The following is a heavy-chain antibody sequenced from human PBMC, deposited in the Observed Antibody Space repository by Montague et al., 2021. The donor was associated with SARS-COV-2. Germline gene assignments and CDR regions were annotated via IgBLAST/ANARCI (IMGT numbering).Heavy chain of an antibody. CDR3: AHRPSIAAAGTFRFPP. D-gene: IGHD6-13*01. CDR2: IYWDDDK. V-gene: IGHV2-5*02. Sequence: PALVKPTQTLTLTCTFSGFSLSTSGVGVGWIRQPPGKALEWLALIYWDDDKRYNPSLKSRLTITKDTSKNQVVLTMTNMDPVDTATYYCAHRPSIAAAGTFRFPPWGQGTLVTVSS. J-gene: IGHJ5*02. CDR1: GFSLSTSGVG.